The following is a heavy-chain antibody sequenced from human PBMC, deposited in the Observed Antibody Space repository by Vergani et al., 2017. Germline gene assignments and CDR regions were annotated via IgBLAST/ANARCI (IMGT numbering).Heavy chain of an antibody. J-gene: IGHJ4*02. CDR2: SYSGGAT. CDR3: AKGRDRYNLNDPQIDY. D-gene: IGHD1-20*01. V-gene: IGHV3-53*01. CDR1: GFTVSSNY. Sequence: EVQLVESGGGLIQPGGSLRLSCAASGFTVSSNYMSWVRQARGKGLEWVSVSYSGGATYYAESVKGRFTISRDNSKNTLYLQMSSLRAEDTAVYYCAKGRDRYNLNDPQIDYWGQGTLVTVSS.